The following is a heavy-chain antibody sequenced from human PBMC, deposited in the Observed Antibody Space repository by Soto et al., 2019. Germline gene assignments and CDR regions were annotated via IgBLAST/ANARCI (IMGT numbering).Heavy chain of an antibody. CDR1: GGSVNSANYY. CDR3: ARVERGTATTVVDAFDI. D-gene: IGHD1-1*01. V-gene: IGHV4-61*01. J-gene: IGHJ3*02. Sequence: TETLSLTCALLGGSVNSANYYLSWIWQPPRKGVECIGEMSLSGGAHFHPYLKSRVTISVDMSKSQFSLKMSSVTAADTALYYCARVERGTATTVVDAFDIWGPRTMVTVSS. CDR2: MSLSGGA.